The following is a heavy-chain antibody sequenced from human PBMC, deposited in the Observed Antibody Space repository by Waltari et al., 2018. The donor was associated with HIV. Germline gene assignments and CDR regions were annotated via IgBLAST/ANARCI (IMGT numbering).Heavy chain of an antibody. CDR3: VRDRTSVTTGDFDS. V-gene: IGHV3-21*02. CDR2: ITRGSSYL. Sequence: EVRLVESGGGLVKPGGSLTLSCTAAGFHFNLFNMTWVRLAPSKGLEWVSSITRGSSYLYYSDAVKGRFTVSRDNAKNSLFLQLKALTAEDTALYFCVRDRTSVTTGDFDSWGQGVPVTVSS. J-gene: IGHJ4*02. D-gene: IGHD1-1*01. CDR1: GFHFNLFN.